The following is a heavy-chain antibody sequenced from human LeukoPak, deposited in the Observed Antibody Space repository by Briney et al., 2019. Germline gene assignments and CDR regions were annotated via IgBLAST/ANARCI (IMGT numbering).Heavy chain of an antibody. Sequence: ASVKVSCKASGYTFTNYDISWVRQATGQGLEWMGYMNPNSGKTEYPQNFQRRVSMTWDTAITTAYMDLSGLTRDDTAIYYCARGGLWVGTLWGQGTLVTVFS. V-gene: IGHV1-8*01. CDR1: GYTFTNYD. D-gene: IGHD3-10*01. CDR3: ARGGLWVGTL. J-gene: IGHJ4*02. CDR2: MNPNSGKT.